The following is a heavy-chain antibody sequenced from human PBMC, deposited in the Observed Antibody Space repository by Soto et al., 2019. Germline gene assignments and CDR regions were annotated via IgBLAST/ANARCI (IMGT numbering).Heavy chain of an antibody. V-gene: IGHV3-7*05. CDR2: INLDGSEK. CDR3: VRDGSTSWYSYDYHGMDV. Sequence: EVQLVESGGGLVQPGESLRLSCAASGFTFRTYWLSWVRQVPGKGLEWVANINLDGSEKNYVDSVKGRFTISRDNARNSLYLHMSSLRAEDTALYYCVRDGSTSWYSYDYHGMDVWGQGTTVTVSS. CDR1: GFTFRTYW. J-gene: IGHJ6*02. D-gene: IGHD5-18*01.